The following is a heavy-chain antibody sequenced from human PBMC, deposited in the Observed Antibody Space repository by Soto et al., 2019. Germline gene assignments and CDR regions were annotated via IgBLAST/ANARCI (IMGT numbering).Heavy chain of an antibody. V-gene: IGHV1-3*01. Sequence: QVHLVQSGAEVKKPGASVKVSCKASGYSFTSYSIQWVRQAPGQRLEWMGWINGGNGKTKYSQKFQDRVTITRDTSARPAYMERGSLRSEDTAVYYCARDLDEDSGMVRGYDGMAVGGQGTTFTVSS. D-gene: IGHD5-18*01. CDR2: INGGNGKT. CDR3: ARDLDEDSGMVRGYDGMAV. J-gene: IGHJ6*02. CDR1: GYSFTSYS.